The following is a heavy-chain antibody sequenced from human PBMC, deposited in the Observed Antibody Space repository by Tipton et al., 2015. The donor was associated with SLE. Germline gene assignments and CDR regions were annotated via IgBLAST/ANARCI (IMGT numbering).Heavy chain of an antibody. CDR3: VQSGSYRGNYDN. CDR2: VYPGDSDT. CDR1: GYMFTSNW. J-gene: IGHJ4*02. Sequence: LVQSGVEVKKPGESLKISCQASGYMFTSNWIGWVRQLPGKGLEWMGAVYPGDSDTRYSPSFQGQVTISADSSISTAYLQWSSLKASDTAMYYCVQSGSYRGNYDNWGQGTPVTVSS. D-gene: IGHD1-26*01. V-gene: IGHV5-51*03.